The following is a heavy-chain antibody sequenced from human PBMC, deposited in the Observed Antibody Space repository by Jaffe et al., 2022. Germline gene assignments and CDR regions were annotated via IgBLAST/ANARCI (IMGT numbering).Heavy chain of an antibody. CDR3: ARAKDIVVVVAASRGLWYFDL. Sequence: QVQLQQWGAGLLKSSETLSLTCAVYGGSFSGYYWSWIRQPPGKGLEWIGEINHSGSTNYNPSLKSRVTISVDTSKNQFSLRLSSVTAADTAVYYCARAKDIVVVVAASRGLWYFDLWGRGTPVTVSS. V-gene: IGHV4-34*01. J-gene: IGHJ2*01. CDR2: INHSGST. D-gene: IGHD2-15*01. CDR1: GGSFSGYY.